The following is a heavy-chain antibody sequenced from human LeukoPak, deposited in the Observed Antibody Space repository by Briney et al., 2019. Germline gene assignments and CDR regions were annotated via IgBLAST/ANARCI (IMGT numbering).Heavy chain of an antibody. CDR2: INPSGGNT. Sequence: ASVKVSCKASGCTFTGYYIHWVRQAPGQGLEWMGMINPSGGNTNYAQKFQGGVTVTRDTSTSTVYMELSSLRSEDTAEYYCAANSGLSAPFDYWGQGTLVTVSS. CDR3: AANSGLSAPFDY. J-gene: IGHJ4*02. CDR1: GCTFTGYY. V-gene: IGHV1-46*01. D-gene: IGHD3-22*01.